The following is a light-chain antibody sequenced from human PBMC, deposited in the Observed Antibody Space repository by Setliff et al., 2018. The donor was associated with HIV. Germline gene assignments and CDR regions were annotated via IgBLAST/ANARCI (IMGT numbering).Light chain of an antibody. V-gene: IGLV2-14*01. J-gene: IGLJ1*01. CDR3: NSYTTSGTRV. CDR2: EVT. CDR1: SSDVGGYNY. Sequence: QSVLTQPASVSGSPGQSIIISCTGTSSDVGGYNYVSWYQQHPGKAPKLIISEVTNRPSGVSDRFSGSKSVNTASLTISGLQTEDEADYYCNSYTTSGTRVFGTGTKVTVL.